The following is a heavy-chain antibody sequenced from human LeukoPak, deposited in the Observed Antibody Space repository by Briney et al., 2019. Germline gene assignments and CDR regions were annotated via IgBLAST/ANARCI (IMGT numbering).Heavy chain of an antibody. V-gene: IGHV3-21*01. J-gene: IGHJ4*02. Sequence: GGSLRLSCAASGFTFSSYSMNWVRQAPGKGLEWVSSISSSSSYIYYADSVKGRFTISRDNAKNSLYLQMNSLRAEDTAVYYCARDRDYYDSSGYYENWGQGTPVTVSS. CDR1: GFTFSSYS. CDR2: ISSSSSYI. CDR3: ARDRDYYDSSGYYEN. D-gene: IGHD3-22*01.